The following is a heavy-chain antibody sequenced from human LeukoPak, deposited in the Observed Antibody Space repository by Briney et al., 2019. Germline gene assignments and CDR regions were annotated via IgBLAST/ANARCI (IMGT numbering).Heavy chain of an antibody. Sequence: PGGSLRLSCAASGLTVSRSYMSWVRQAPGKGLEWVSVIYRGGSTYYADSVKGRFTISRDNTKNTLYLQMNSLRAEDTAVYYCARDHYDSSGYYHDYWGQGTLVTVSS. D-gene: IGHD3-22*01. CDR2: IYRGGST. CDR1: GLTVSRSY. V-gene: IGHV3-53*01. CDR3: ARDHYDSSGYYHDY. J-gene: IGHJ4*02.